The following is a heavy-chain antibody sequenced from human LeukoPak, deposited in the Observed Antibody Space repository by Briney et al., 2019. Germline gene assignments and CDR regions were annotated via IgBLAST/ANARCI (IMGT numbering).Heavy chain of an antibody. D-gene: IGHD3-22*01. CDR3: ARPYYDSSGYYHDAFDI. CDR2: IYYSGNT. CDR1: GVSISSSNSY. J-gene: IGHJ3*02. Sequence: SETLSLTCTVSGVSISSSNSYWGWIRQPPGKGLEWIGSIYYSGNTYYNASLKSQVSISIDTSKNQFSLKLSSVTAADTAVYYCARPYYDSSGYYHDAFDIWGQGTMVTVSS. V-gene: IGHV4-39*07.